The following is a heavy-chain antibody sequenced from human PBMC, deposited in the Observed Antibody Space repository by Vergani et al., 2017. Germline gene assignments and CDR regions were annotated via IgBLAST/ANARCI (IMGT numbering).Heavy chain of an antibody. CDR1: GFTFSSYA. J-gene: IGHJ2*01. V-gene: IGHV3-23*01. CDR3: AEDRPQEVVAETGYSYGPADWYFDL. D-gene: IGHD5-18*01. CDR2: ISGSGGST. Sequence: EVQLLESGGGLVQPGGSLRLSCAASGFTFSSYAMSWVRQAPGKGLEWVSAISGSGGSTYYADSVKGRFTISRDNSKNTLYLQMNSLRAEDTAVYYCAEDRPQEVVAETGYSYGPADWYFDLWGRGTLVTVSS.